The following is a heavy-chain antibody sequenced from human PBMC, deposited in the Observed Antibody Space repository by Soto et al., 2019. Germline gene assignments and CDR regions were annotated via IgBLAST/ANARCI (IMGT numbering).Heavy chain of an antibody. CDR1: GYTFTASG. CDR3: ATTSSGWSYYFDY. D-gene: IGHD6-19*01. V-gene: IGHV1-18*01. CDR2: VSVYNGNT. J-gene: IGHJ4*02. Sequence: ASVKVSCKASGYTFTASGIAWVRQAPGQGLEWMGWVSVYNGNTNYAQKLQGRVTMTTDTSTSTAYMELRSLRSDDTAVYYCATTSSGWSYYFDYWGQGTLVTVSS.